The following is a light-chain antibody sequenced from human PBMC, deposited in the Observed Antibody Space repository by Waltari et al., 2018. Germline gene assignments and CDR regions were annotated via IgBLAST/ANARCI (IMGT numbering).Light chain of an antibody. CDR1: ILAKRY. V-gene: IGLV3-27*01. Sequence: SYELPQPSSVSVSPGQTARITCSGDILAKRYPRSFQQTPGPAPGVVIYKDSERPSGIPERFSGSNSGTTVTLTISGAQVEDEADYYCYSAADNNRQVFGGGTKLTVL. CDR2: KDS. CDR3: YSAADNNRQV. J-gene: IGLJ3*02.